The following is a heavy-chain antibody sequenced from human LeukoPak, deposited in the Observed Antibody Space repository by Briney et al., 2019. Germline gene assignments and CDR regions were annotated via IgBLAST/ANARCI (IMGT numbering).Heavy chain of an antibody. J-gene: IGHJ2*01. D-gene: IGHD3-10*02. CDR3: ARDMSVAHWFFDL. V-gene: IGHV4-31*03. CDR1: GGPINSGGFY. CDR2: VYYSGST. Sequence: PSQTLSLTCTVSGGPINSGGFYWTWIRQRPGEGLEWIGHVYYSGSTFYNPSLKSRVTISVDRSRSQFSLKLRSVTAADTAVYYCARDMSVAHWFFDLWGRGTLVTVSS.